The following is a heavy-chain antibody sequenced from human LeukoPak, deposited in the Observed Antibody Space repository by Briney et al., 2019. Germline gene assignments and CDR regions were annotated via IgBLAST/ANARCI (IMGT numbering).Heavy chain of an antibody. CDR2: IYYSGKT. Sequence: SETLSLTCTVSGGSIADTTYYWGWIRQSPGKGLEWIGRIYYSGKTYYNPSLTSRVTISEDTSKNQFSLALTSVTAADTSLYYCARHKQASSGWFISLDPWGQGTLVIVSS. CDR1: GGSIADTTYY. D-gene: IGHD6-19*01. CDR3: ARHKQASSGWFISLDP. V-gene: IGHV4-39*01. J-gene: IGHJ5*02.